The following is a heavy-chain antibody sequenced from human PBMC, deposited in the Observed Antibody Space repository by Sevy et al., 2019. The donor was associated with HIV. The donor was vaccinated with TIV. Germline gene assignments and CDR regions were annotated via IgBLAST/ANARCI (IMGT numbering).Heavy chain of an antibody. CDR3: AKSGVLTIFGLVINYYFDY. J-gene: IGHJ4*02. CDR1: GFTFSSYG. D-gene: IGHD3-3*01. CDR2: ISYDGSNK. Sequence: GGSLRLSCAASGFTFSSYGMHWVRQAPGKGLEWVAVISYDGSNKYYADSVKGRFTISRDNSKNTLYLQMNSLRAEDTAVYYCAKSGVLTIFGLVINYYFDYWGQGTLVTVSS. V-gene: IGHV3-30*18.